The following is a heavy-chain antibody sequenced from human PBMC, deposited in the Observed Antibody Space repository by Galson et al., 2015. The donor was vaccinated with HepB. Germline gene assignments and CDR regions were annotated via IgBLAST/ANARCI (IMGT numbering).Heavy chain of an antibody. CDR1: GYTFTGYY. CDR3: ARDQEIFGVVIIGY. Sequence: SVKVSCKASGYTFTGYYMHWVRQAPGQGLEWMGWINPNSGGTNYAQKFQGRVTMTRDTSISTAYMELSRLRSDDTAVYYCARDQEIFGVVIIGYWGQGTLVTVSS. CDR2: INPNSGGT. J-gene: IGHJ4*02. D-gene: IGHD3-3*01. V-gene: IGHV1-2*02.